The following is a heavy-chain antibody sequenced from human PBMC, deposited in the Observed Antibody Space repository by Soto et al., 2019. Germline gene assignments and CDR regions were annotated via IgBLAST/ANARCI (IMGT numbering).Heavy chain of an antibody. CDR2: IWYDGSNK. V-gene: IGHV3-33*01. Sequence: QVQLVESGGGVVQPGRSLRLSCAASGFTFSSYGMHGVRQAPGKGLEWVAVIWYDGSNKYYADSVKGRFTISRDNSKNTMYLQMNSLRAEDTAVYYCARSFDFWSGYYTGDYYYYGMDVWGQGTTVTVSS. CDR3: ARSFDFWSGYYTGDYYYYGMDV. CDR1: GFTFSSYG. D-gene: IGHD3-3*01. J-gene: IGHJ6*02.